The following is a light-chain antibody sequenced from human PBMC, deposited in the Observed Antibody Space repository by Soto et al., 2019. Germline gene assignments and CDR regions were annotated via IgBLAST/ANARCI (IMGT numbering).Light chain of an antibody. CDR1: SSDVGSYNL. J-gene: IGLJ1*01. V-gene: IGLV2-23*01. Sequence: QSVLTQPPSVSGSPGQSITISCTGTSSDVGSYNLVSWYQQHPGKAPKLMIYEAFKRPSGVSNRFSGSKSGDTASLTISGLQAEDEADYSCCSYACSTSRYVFGTGTKLTVL. CDR3: CSYACSTSRYV. CDR2: EAF.